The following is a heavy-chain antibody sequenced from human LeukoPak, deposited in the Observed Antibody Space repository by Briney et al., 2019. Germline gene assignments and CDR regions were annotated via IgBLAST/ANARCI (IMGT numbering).Heavy chain of an antibody. CDR2: TYTSGSP. J-gene: IGHJ4*02. Sequence: SETLSLTCTVSGGSISSYYWSWIRQPAGKGLDWIGRTYTSGSPNYNPSLKSRVTMSVDTSKNQFSRKLSSVTAADTAVYYCAANYYDSSGYRYWGQGTLVTVSS. CDR1: GGSISSYY. D-gene: IGHD3-22*01. CDR3: AANYYDSSGYRY. V-gene: IGHV4-4*07.